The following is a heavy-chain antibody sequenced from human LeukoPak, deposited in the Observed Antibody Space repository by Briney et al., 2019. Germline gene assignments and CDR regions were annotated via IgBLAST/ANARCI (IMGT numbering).Heavy chain of an antibody. D-gene: IGHD6-6*01. V-gene: IGHV1-8*01. CDR3: ARVDARIAALY. CDR1: GYTFTSYD. Sequence: ASVKVSCKASGYTFTSYDINWVRQATGQGLEWMGWMNPNSGNTDYAQKFQGRVTMTRNTSISTAYMELSSLRSEDTAVYYCARVDARIAALYWGQGTLVTVSS. J-gene: IGHJ4*02. CDR2: MNPNSGNT.